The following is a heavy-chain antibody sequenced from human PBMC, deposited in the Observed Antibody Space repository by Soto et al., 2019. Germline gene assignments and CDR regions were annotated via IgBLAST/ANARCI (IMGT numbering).Heavy chain of an antibody. CDR2: ISDGGST. Sequence: SETLSLTCNVSGGSIYTYYWNWIRQSPGKGLEWIGYISDGGSTNYNPSLKSRVTISVDTSKKQFPLTLRSVTAADTAIYYCVRDGTKNLRDRFEPWGRGILVTVSS. CDR3: VRDGTKNLRDRFEP. CDR1: GGSIYTYY. V-gene: IGHV4-59*12. J-gene: IGHJ5*02. D-gene: IGHD1-26*01.